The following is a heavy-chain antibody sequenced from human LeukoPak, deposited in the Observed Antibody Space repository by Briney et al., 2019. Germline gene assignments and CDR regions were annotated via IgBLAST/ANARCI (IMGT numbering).Heavy chain of an antibody. V-gene: IGHV3-7*03. CDR3: AREVFFQFDN. Sequence: PGGSLRLSCAASGFTFRKYWMAWVRQAPGRGREWVATIAANGNDKDYEDALQGRFTISRDNTRNSLSLRIDSLRAEDTAQYYCAREVFFQFDNWGQGALVTVSS. CDR1: GFTFRKYW. J-gene: IGHJ4*02. CDR2: IAANGNDK.